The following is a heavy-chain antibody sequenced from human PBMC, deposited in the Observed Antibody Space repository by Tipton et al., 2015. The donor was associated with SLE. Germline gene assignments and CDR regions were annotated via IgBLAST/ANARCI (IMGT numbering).Heavy chain of an antibody. V-gene: IGHV4-59*01. J-gene: IGHJ2*01. D-gene: IGHD2-21*02. CDR2: VHYSGST. Sequence: TLSLTCTVSGGSLNSYYWSWIRQPPGKGLEWIGFVHYSGSTSYNPSLQSRVTISVDTSKNHFSLKVTSVTAADTAVYYCARGALFSVTGLHRRYFDLWGRGTLVIVSS. CDR3: ARGALFSVTGLHRRYFDL. CDR1: GGSLNSYY.